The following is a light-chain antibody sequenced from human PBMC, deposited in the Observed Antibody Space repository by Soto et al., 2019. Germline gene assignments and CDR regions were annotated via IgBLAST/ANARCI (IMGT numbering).Light chain of an antibody. J-gene: IGKJ2*01. CDR2: GVS. CDR3: QQYNNWPYT. CDR1: QRVGRN. V-gene: IGKV3D-15*01. Sequence: EIVMTQSPDTLSVSPGERATLSCRASQRVGRNFAWYRLKPGQAPTLLMYGVSTRATGIPARFSGSVSGTEFTLTISSLQSEDFAVYYCQQYNNWPYTFGHGTKLEIK.